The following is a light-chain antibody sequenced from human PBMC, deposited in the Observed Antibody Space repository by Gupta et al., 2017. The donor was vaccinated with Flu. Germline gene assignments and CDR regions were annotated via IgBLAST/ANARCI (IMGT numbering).Light chain of an antibody. CDR1: SGSIASNY. V-gene: IGLV6-57*03. CDR3: QSYDSSTWV. J-gene: IGLJ3*02. CDR2: ATK. Sequence: NYMLTQPHSVSESPGVTVTISCTRSSGSIASNYVQWYQQRPGSAPTTVIYATKERPSGIPDRLCGSLDRSSNSASLNISGLRSEDEADYYCQSYDSSTWVCGGGTKLTV.